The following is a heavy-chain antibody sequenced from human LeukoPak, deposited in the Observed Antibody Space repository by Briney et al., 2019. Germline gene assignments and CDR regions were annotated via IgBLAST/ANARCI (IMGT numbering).Heavy chain of an antibody. CDR3: ANFYLDN. Sequence: SQTLSLTCAISGDTVSSNSAAWNWIRQSPSRGLEWLGRTYFRSKWYNDYAESVKGRISINPDTSKNQFSLQLNSVNPEDTAVYYCANFYLDNWSQGSQVTVSS. CDR2: TYFRSKWYN. CDR1: GDTVSSNSAA. V-gene: IGHV6-1*01. J-gene: IGHJ4*02.